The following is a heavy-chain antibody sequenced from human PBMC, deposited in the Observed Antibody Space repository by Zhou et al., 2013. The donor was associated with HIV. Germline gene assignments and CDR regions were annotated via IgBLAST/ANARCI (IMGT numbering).Heavy chain of an antibody. D-gene: IGHD7-27*01. V-gene: IGHV1-8*02. Sequence: QVQLVQSGTEVKKPGDSVKVSCKASGYTLTTYDINWVRQAPGQGLEYMGWMNPNNANTASAQRFQGRITMTRTTSMSTAYLELSSLTSEDTAIYYCARVELGIFQFPLHHAFDIWGQGTMVTVSS. CDR2: MNPNNANT. J-gene: IGHJ3*02. CDR1: GYTLTTYD. CDR3: ARVELGIFQFPLHHAFDI.